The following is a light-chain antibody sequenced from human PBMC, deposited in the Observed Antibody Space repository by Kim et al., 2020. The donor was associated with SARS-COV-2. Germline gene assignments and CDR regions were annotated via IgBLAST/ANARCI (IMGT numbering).Light chain of an antibody. V-gene: IGKV1-39*01. J-gene: IGKJ4*01. CDR2: GAS. CDR3: QQMYRTRLT. CDR1: QSISIS. Sequence: DIQMTQSPSSLSASVGDRVTITCRASQSISISLNWYRQKPGKAPKVLISGASTLQSGVPSRFSGSGSGTDFTLTISSLQPEELETFYCQQMYRTRLTFGGGTKVDIK.